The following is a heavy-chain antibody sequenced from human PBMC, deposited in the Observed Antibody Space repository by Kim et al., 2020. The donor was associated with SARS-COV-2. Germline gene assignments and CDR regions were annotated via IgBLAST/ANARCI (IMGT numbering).Heavy chain of an antibody. J-gene: IGHJ4*02. CDR3: ATPYGPPDY. D-gene: IGHD3-10*01. CDR2: GGST. V-gene: IGHV3-23*01. Sequence: GGSTSYARALKCRFHLPRDNSKNTLYLQITTLRADDTAVYYCATPYGPPDYWGQGTLVTVSS.